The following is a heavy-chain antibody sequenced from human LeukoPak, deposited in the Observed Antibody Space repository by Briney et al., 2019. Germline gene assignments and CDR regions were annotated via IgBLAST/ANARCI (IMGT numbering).Heavy chain of an antibody. Sequence: KPLETLSLTCAVYGGSFSGYYWSWIRQPPGKGLEWIGEINHSGSTNYNPSLKSRVTISVDTSKNQFSLKLSSVTAADTAVYYCARSVWGFDYWGQGTLVTVSS. V-gene: IGHV4-34*01. CDR2: INHSGST. D-gene: IGHD7-27*01. J-gene: IGHJ4*02. CDR3: ARSVWGFDY. CDR1: GGSFSGYY.